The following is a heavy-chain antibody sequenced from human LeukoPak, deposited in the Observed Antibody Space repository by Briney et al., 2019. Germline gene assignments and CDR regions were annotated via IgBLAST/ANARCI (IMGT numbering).Heavy chain of an antibody. V-gene: IGHV3-23*01. CDR3: AKREGSSSRHFDY. CDR1: GFTFSSYG. D-gene: IGHD6-6*01. Sequence: GGSLRLSCEASGFTFSSYGMSWVRQAPGQGLEWVSGISGTGVRTYYADSVKGRFSISRDNSKNTLYLQMNRLRAEDMAVYYCAKREGSSSRHFDYWGQGTLVTVSS. J-gene: IGHJ4*02. CDR2: ISGTGVRT.